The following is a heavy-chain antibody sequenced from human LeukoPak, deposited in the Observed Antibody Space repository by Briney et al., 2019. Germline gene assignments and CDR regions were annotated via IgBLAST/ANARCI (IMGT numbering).Heavy chain of an antibody. D-gene: IGHD3/OR15-3a*01. J-gene: IGHJ4*02. CDR1: GGSISGYY. V-gene: IGHV4-59*08. CDR3: AKHDFSVWVH. Sequence: SETLSLTCTVSGGSISGYYWSWIRQPPGKGLEWIAYIHYSGSTNYNPSLKSRVTIPVDTSKNQFSLKLNSVTAADTAVYYCAKHDFSVWVHWGQGTLVTVSS. CDR2: IHYSGST.